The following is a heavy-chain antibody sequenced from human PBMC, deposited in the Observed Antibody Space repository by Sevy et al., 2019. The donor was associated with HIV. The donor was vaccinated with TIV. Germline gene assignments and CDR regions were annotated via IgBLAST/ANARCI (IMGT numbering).Heavy chain of an antibody. V-gene: IGHV3-48*03. Sequence: GGSLRLSCAASGFTFSSYEMNWVRQALGKGLEWVSYISSSGSTIYYADSVKGRFTISRDNAKNSLYLQMNSLRAEDTAVYYCARVIVGATYFDYWGQGTLVTVSS. J-gene: IGHJ4*02. CDR1: GFTFSSYE. D-gene: IGHD1-26*01. CDR3: ARVIVGATYFDY. CDR2: ISSSGSTI.